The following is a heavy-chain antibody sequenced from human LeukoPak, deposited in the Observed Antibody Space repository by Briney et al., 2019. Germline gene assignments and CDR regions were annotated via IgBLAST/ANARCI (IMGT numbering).Heavy chain of an antibody. Sequence: GASVKVSCKASGYTFTSYGISWVRQAPGQGLGWMGWISAYNGNTNYAQKLHGRVTMTTDTSTSTAYMKLRSLRSDDTAVYYCTRDQIDCSSTNCYFVDLFDPWGQGTLVTVSS. J-gene: IGHJ5*02. V-gene: IGHV1-18*01. CDR1: GYTFTSYG. CDR2: ISAYNGNT. D-gene: IGHD2-2*01. CDR3: TRDQIDCSSTNCYFVDLFDP.